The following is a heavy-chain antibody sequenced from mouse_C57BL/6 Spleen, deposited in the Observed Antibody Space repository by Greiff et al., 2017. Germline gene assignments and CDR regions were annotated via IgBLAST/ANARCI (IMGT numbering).Heavy chain of an antibody. CDR3: ARRRYYGDGTGDYFDY. D-gene: IGHD2-13*01. V-gene: IGHV5-9*01. J-gene: IGHJ2*01. CDR2: ISGGGGNT. CDR1: GFTFSSYT. Sequence: EVKVVESGGGLVKPGGSLKLSCAASGFTFSSYTMSWVRQTPEKRLEWVATISGGGGNTYYPDSVQGRFTISRDNAKNTLYLQMSSLRSEDTALYYCARRRYYGDGTGDYFDYWGQGTTLTVSS.